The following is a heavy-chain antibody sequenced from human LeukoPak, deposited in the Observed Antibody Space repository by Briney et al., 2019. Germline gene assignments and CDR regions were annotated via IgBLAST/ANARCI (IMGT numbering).Heavy chain of an antibody. Sequence: GASVKVSCKASGGTFSSYAISWVRQAPGQGLEWMGGIIPIFGTANYAQKFQGRVTITTDESTSTAYMELSSLRSEDTAVYYCARGVVVTAVDAFDIWGQGTMVTVSS. V-gene: IGHV1-69*05. J-gene: IGHJ3*02. CDR2: IIPIFGTA. D-gene: IGHD2-21*02. CDR1: GGTFSSYA. CDR3: ARGVVVTAVDAFDI.